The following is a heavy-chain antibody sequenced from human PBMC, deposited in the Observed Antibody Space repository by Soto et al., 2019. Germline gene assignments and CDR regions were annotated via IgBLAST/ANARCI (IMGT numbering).Heavy chain of an antibody. D-gene: IGHD3-9*01. CDR3: AKDDRVGYYDILTGYYMGGLFDY. V-gene: IGHV3-30*18. J-gene: IGHJ4*02. CDR1: GFTFSSYG. CDR2: ISYDGSNK. Sequence: QVQLVESRGGVVQPGRSLRLSCAASGFTFSSYGMHWVRQAPGKGLEWVAVISYDGSNKYYADSVKGRFTISRDNSKNTLYLQMNSLRAEDTAVYYCAKDDRVGYYDILTGYYMGGLFDYWGQGTLVTVSS.